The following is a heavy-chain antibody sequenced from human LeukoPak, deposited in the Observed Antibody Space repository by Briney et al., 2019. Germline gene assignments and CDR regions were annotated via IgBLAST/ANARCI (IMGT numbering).Heavy chain of an antibody. V-gene: IGHV4-34*01. Sequence: SETLSLTCAVYGGSFSGYYWSWIRQPPGKGLEWIGEINHSGSTNYNPSLKSRVTISVDTSKNQFSLKLSSVTAADTAVYYCVRGPPILGVARYYYYYMDVWGKGTTVTVSS. CDR2: INHSGST. D-gene: IGHD3-3*01. CDR3: VRGPPILGVARYYYYYMDV. J-gene: IGHJ6*03. CDR1: GGSFSGYY.